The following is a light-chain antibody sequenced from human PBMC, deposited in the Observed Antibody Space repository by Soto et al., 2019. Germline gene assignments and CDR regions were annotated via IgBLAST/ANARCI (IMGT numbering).Light chain of an antibody. J-gene: IGKJ3*01. Sequence: DIVMTQSPDSLAVSLGERATINCKSSQSVLYSSDNKNYLSWYQQKPGQPPKLLIYWASTRGSGVPDRFSGSGSGTDFTLTISSLQAEDVAVYYCHQYFSIPFTFGPGTKVDIK. CDR2: WAS. V-gene: IGKV4-1*01. CDR1: QSVLYSSDNKNY. CDR3: HQYFSIPFT.